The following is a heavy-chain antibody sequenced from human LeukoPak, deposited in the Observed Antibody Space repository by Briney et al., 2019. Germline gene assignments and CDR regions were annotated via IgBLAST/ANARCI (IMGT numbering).Heavy chain of an antibody. CDR3: ARVGGWPYYFDY. D-gene: IGHD6-19*01. V-gene: IGHV3-53*01. CDR2: IYSGRST. J-gene: IGHJ4*02. Sequence: GGSLRLSCAASGFTVSSNYMSWVRQAPGKGLEWVSVIYSGRSTYYADSVKGRFTISRDNSKNTLYLQMNSLRAEDTAVYYCARVGGWPYYFDYWGQGTLVTVSS. CDR1: GFTVSSNY.